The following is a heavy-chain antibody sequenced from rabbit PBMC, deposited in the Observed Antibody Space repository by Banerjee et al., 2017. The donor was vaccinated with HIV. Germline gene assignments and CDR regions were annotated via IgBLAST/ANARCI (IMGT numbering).Heavy chain of an antibody. CDR3: ARDDSSVWGYVFNL. V-gene: IGHV1S40*01. CDR2: IYTGSSGST. D-gene: IGHD4-1*01. J-gene: IGHJ4*01. Sequence: QSLEESGGDLVKPGASLTLTYTASGFSFSSGYDMCWVRQAPGKGLEWIGCIYTGSSGSTYYASWAKGRFTISITSSTTVTLQMTSLTAADTAAYFCARDDSSVWGYVFNLWGPGTLVTVS. CDR1: GFSFSSGYD.